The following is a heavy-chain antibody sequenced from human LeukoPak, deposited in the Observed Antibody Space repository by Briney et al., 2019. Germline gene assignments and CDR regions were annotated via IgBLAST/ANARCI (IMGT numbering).Heavy chain of an antibody. CDR1: GLTFTDFW. CDR3: SGRDSSRSPRAY. D-gene: IGHD2-2*01. Sequence: GGSLRLSCAASGLTFTDFWMNWVRLAPGRGLEWLANIKPDGNEKYYVDSVKGRLAISRDNAKNEVYLEMNSLRAEGTGVYYCSGRDSSRSPRAYWGQGTLVSVSS. J-gene: IGHJ4*02. CDR2: IKPDGNEK. V-gene: IGHV3-7*01.